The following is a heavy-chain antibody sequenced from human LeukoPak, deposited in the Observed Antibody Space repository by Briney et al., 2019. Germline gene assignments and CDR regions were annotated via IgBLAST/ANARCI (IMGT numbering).Heavy chain of an antibody. CDR2: ISGSGGST. CDR1: GFTFSSYA. Sequence: PGGSLRLSCAASGFTFSSYAMSWVRQAPGKGLEWVSAISGSGGSTYYADSVKGRFTISRDNSKNALYLQMNSLRAEDTAVYYCAAGYSGGWYVRYFDYWGQGTLVTVSS. CDR3: AAGYSGGWYVRYFDY. D-gene: IGHD6-19*01. V-gene: IGHV3-23*01. J-gene: IGHJ4*02.